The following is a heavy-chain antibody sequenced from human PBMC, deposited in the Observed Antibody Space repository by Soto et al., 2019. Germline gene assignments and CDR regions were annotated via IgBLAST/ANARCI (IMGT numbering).Heavy chain of an antibody. V-gene: IGHV3-23*01. J-gene: IGHJ6*02. D-gene: IGHD2-2*01. Sequence: SLRLSCAASGFTFSSYAMSWVRQAPGKGLEWVSAISGSGGSTYYADSVKGRFTISRDNSKNTLYLQMNSLRAEDTAVYYCAKGPFGGVVVPAAMRTKYYYYGMDVWGQGTTVTVSS. CDR2: ISGSGGST. CDR3: AKGPFGGVVVPAAMRTKYYYYGMDV. CDR1: GFTFSSYA.